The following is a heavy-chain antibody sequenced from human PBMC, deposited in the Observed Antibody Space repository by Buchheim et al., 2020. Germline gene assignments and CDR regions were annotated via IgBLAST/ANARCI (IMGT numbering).Heavy chain of an antibody. CDR1: GYTFTGYY. Sequence: QVQLVQSGAEVKKPGASVKVSCKASGYTFTGYYMHWVRQAPGQGLEWMGRINPNSGGTNYAQKFQGRVTMTRDTSISTAYMELSRLRSDDTAVYYCARGGLEDYDFWSGHVPVYSSYYGMDVWGQGTT. CDR2: INPNSGGT. CDR3: ARGGLEDYDFWSGHVPVYSSYYGMDV. D-gene: IGHD3-3*01. J-gene: IGHJ6*02. V-gene: IGHV1-2*06.